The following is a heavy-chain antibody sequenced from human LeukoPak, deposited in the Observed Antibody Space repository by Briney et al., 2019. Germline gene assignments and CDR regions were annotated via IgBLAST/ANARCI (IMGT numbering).Heavy chain of an antibody. J-gene: IGHJ4*02. CDR1: GFTFSNYD. V-gene: IGHV3-23*01. D-gene: IGHD3-3*01. CDR2: ISGSGDST. Sequence: GGSLRLSCAASGFTFSNYDMSWVRQAPGKGLEWVSGISGSGDSTYYADSVKGRFTISRDNSKNTLYLQMSSLRAEDTAVYYCAKSDYFDYWGQGTLATVSS. CDR3: AKSDYFDY.